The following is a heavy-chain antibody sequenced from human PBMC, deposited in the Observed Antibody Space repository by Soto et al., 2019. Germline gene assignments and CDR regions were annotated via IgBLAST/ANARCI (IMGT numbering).Heavy chain of an antibody. CDR1: GYSFTSYW. J-gene: IGHJ6*02. CDR2: IDPSDSYT. Sequence: LGESLKISCKGSGYSFTSYWISWVRQMPGKGLEWMGRIDPSDSYTNYSPSFQGHVTISADKSISTAYLQWSSLKASDTAMYYCARSPPVDCSSTSCYPYYYYGMDVWGQGTTVTVSS. CDR3: ARSPPVDCSSTSCYPYYYYGMDV. V-gene: IGHV5-10-1*01. D-gene: IGHD2-2*01.